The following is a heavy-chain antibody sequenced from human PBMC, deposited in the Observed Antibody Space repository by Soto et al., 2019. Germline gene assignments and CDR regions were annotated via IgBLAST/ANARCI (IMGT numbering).Heavy chain of an antibody. CDR3: ARDQVGATTGY. D-gene: IGHD1-26*01. CDR2: IIPILGIA. V-gene: IGHV1-69*08. CDR1: GGTFSSYT. Sequence: QVQLVQSGAEVKKPGSSVKVSCKASGGTFSSYTISWVRQAPGQGLEWMGRIIPILGIANYAQKFQGRVTITADISTCSSHMELSSLRSEDTAVYYRARDQVGATTGYWGQGTLVTVSS. J-gene: IGHJ4*02.